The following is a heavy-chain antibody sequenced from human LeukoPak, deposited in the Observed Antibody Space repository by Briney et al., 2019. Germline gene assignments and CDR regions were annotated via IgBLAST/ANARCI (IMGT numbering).Heavy chain of an antibody. Sequence: GGSLRLSCAASGFTFINSWMTWVRQAPGKGLEWVGRIRSTPDGGATDYAAPVKGRFTISRDDSKNTLYLQMISLRTEDTAVYYCATDLHFGYCTATSCANYWGQGTLVTVSS. CDR2: IRSTPDGGAT. CDR1: GFTFINSW. D-gene: IGHD2-2*03. J-gene: IGHJ4*02. CDR3: ATDLHFGYCTATSCANY. V-gene: IGHV3-15*01.